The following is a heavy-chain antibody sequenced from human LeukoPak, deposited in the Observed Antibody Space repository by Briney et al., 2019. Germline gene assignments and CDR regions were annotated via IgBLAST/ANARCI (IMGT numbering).Heavy chain of an antibody. V-gene: IGHV3-23*01. CDR3: AKDGGGIAAAYYYYYGMDV. D-gene: IGHD6-13*01. Sequence: GGSLRLSCAASGFTFSSYAMSWVRQAPGKGLELVSAISGSGGSTYYADSVKGRFTIYRDNSKNTLYLQMNSLRAEDTAVYYCAKDGGGIAAAYYYYYGMDVWGQGTTVTVSS. CDR1: GFTFSSYA. J-gene: IGHJ6*02. CDR2: ISGSGGST.